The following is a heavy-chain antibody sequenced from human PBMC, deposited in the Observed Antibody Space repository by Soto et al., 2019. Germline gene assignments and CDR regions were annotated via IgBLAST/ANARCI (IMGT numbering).Heavy chain of an antibody. V-gene: IGHV4-31*03. CDR2: IYYSGST. CDR3: ARDRSVRGPHPYGMDV. CDR1: GGSISSGGYY. Sequence: QVQLQESGPGLVKPSQTLSLTCTVSGGSISSGGYYWSWIRQHPGKGLEWIGYIYYSGSTYYNPSLKSRVTISVDTSKNQFSLKLSSVTAADTAVYYCARDRSVRGPHPYGMDVWGQGTTVTVSS. J-gene: IGHJ6*02. D-gene: IGHD3-10*01.